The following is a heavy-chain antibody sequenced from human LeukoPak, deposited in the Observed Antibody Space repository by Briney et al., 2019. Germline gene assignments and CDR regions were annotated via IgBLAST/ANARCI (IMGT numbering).Heavy chain of an antibody. D-gene: IGHD3-22*01. J-gene: IGHJ4*02. CDR2: IKPDGSEK. CDR3: ARFGSDYYYPYYDY. CDR1: GFTFSNYW. Sequence: GGSLRLSCAASGFTFSNYWMSWVRLAPGKGLEWVANIKPDGSEKYYVDSVKGRFTISRDNTKNSLYLQMNSLRAEDTAVYYCARFGSDYYYPYYDYWGQGTLVTVSS. V-gene: IGHV3-7*01.